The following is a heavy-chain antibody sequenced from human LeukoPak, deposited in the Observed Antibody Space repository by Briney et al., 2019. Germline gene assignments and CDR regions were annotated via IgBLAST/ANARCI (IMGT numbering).Heavy chain of an antibody. CDR1: GFTFSAYS. J-gene: IGHJ6*03. CDR2: ITSGDFV. CDR3: ARGGFNMVRGVIIPSNSYFYYMDI. Sequence: KARGSLRLSCAASGFTFSAYSMNWVRQAPGKGLEWVSSITSGDFVYFPDSLKGRFTISRDNAKSSLYLQMNSLRADDTAVYYCARGGFNMVRGVIIPSNSYFYYMDIWGKGTTVSVSS. V-gene: IGHV3-69-1*01. D-gene: IGHD3-10*01.